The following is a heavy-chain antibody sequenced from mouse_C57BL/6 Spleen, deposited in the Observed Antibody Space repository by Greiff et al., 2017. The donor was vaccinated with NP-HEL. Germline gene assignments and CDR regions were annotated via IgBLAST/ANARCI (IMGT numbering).Heavy chain of an antibody. Sequence: QVQLQQSGPELVKPGASVKISCKASGYSFTSYYIHWVKQRPGQGLEWIGWIYPGSGNTKYNEKFKGKATLTADTSSSTAYMQLSSLTSEDSAVYYCARGGLNYDYDVWYFDVWGTGTTVTVSS. J-gene: IGHJ1*03. CDR2: IYPGSGNT. CDR3: ARGGLNYDYDVWYFDV. V-gene: IGHV1-66*01. CDR1: GYSFTSYY. D-gene: IGHD2-4*01.